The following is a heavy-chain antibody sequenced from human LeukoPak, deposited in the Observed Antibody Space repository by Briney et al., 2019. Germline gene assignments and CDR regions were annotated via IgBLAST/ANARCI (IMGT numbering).Heavy chain of an antibody. V-gene: IGHV4-31*03. Sequence: SETLSLTSTVSGGSISSGGYYWSWIRQHPGKGLEWIGYIYYSGSTYYNPSLKSRVTISVDTSKNQFSLKLSSVTAADTAVYYCAREGYSGSWRVVGYWGQGTLVTVSS. J-gene: IGHJ4*02. CDR3: AREGYSGSWRVVGY. D-gene: IGHD6-13*01. CDR1: GGSISSGGYY. CDR2: IYYSGST.